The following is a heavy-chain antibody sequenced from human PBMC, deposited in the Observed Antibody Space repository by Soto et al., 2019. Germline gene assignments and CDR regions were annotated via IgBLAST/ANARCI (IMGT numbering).Heavy chain of an antibody. V-gene: IGHV4-31*01. Sequence: QVQLQESGPGLVKPSQTLSLTCTVSGGSISSGGYYWSWIRQHPGKGLEWIGYIYYSGSTYYNPCLKSSVTISVDTSKNLFSLKLSSVTAADTAVYYCARVTFINGMVVWGQGTTVTVSS. J-gene: IGHJ6*01. CDR1: GGSISSGGYY. D-gene: IGHD3-10*01. CDR2: IYYSGST. CDR3: ARVTFINGMVV.